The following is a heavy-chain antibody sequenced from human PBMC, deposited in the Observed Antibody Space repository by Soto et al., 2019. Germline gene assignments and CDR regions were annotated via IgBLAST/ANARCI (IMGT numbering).Heavy chain of an antibody. D-gene: IGHD6-13*01. J-gene: IGHJ4*02. CDR2: ISGSGDST. V-gene: IGHV3-23*01. CDR3: ARRGPGTYFDY. CDR1: GFTFSSYD. Sequence: EVQLLESGGGLVQPGGSLRLSCAASGFTFSSYDMRWVRQAPGKGLEWVSAISGSGDSTYYTDSVKGRFTISRDNSKNTLYLQMNSLRAEDTAVYYCARRGPGTYFDYWGQGTLVTVSS.